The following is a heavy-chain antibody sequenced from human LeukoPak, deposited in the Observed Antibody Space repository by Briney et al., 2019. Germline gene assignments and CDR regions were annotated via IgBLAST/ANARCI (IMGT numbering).Heavy chain of an antibody. CDR2: IYSGGST. Sequence: GGSLRLSCAASGFTVSSNYMSWVRQAPGKGLEWVSVIYSGGSTYYADSVKGRFTISRDNSKNTLSLQMNSLRAEDTAVYYCAKGLKTAVGPYMGYHYYMDVWGKGTMVTVSS. CDR1: GFTVSSNY. CDR3: AKGLKTAVGPYMGYHYYMDV. V-gene: IGHV3-53*01. D-gene: IGHD5-18*01. J-gene: IGHJ6*03.